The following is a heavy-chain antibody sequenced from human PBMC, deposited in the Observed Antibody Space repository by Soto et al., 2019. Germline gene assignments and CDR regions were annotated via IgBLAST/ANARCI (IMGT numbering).Heavy chain of an antibody. J-gene: IGHJ6*02. V-gene: IGHV4-61*01. D-gene: IGHD5-12*01. CDR3: AAGGYDSYYYYGMDV. CDR2: IYYSGST. CDR1: GGSVSSGSYY. Sequence: QVQLQESGPGLVKPSETLSLTCTVSGGSVSSGSYYWSWIRLPPGKGLEWIGYIYYSGSTNYNPSLKSRVTISVDTSKNQFSLKLSSVTAADTAVYYCAAGGYDSYYYYGMDVWGQGTTVTVSS.